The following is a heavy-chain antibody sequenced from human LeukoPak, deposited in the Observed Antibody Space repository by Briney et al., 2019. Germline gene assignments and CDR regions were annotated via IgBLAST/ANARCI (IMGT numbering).Heavy chain of an antibody. D-gene: IGHD3-16*02. V-gene: IGHV3-30*02. CDR2: IRYDGSNK. J-gene: IGHJ4*02. CDR3: VTIRSYYFDY. CDR1: GFTFSSYG. Sequence: PEGSLRLSCAASGFTFSSYGMHWVRQAPGKGLEWVAFIRYDGSNKYYADSVKGRFTISRDNSKNTLYLQMNSLRAEDTAVYYCVTIRSYYFDYWGQGTLVTVSS.